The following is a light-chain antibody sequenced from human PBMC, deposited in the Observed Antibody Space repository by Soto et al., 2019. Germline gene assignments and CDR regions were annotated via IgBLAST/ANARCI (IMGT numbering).Light chain of an antibody. Sequence: EIVLTQSPGTLSLSPGEKDNLSCRASQRINRKYLAWNQQKTGRAPRLLIYGASSRATVIPYRFIGSGSGTDFTLSICRLEPEDFAVYYCQPYGTSPPWTFGQGTKVDIK. CDR1: QRINRKY. CDR2: GAS. V-gene: IGKV3-20*01. CDR3: QPYGTSPPWT. J-gene: IGKJ1*01.